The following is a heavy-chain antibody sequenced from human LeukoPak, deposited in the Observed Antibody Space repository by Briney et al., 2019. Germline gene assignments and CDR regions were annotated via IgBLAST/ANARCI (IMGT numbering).Heavy chain of an antibody. CDR3: AKDGALWFGEFDFDY. Sequence: GGSLRLSCAASGFTFSNYGMHWVRQAPGKGLEWVAFIRYHGSDKDYADSVKGRFTISRDNSKNTLYLQMNSLRAEDTAVYYCAKDGALWFGEFDFDYWGQGTLVTVSS. CDR1: GFTFSNYG. D-gene: IGHD3-10*01. V-gene: IGHV3-30*02. J-gene: IGHJ4*02. CDR2: IRYHGSDK.